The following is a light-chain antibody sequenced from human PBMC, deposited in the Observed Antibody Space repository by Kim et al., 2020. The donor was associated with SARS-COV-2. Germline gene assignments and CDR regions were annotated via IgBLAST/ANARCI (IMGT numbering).Light chain of an antibody. V-gene: IGKV1-39*01. J-gene: IGKJ4*01. CDR2: TAS. CDR3: QQSYSIPNT. CDR1: QSISTY. Sequence: DIQMTQSPSSLSPSVGDRVTITCRASQSISTYLNWYQQKPGKAPKLLIYTASNLQGGVPSRFSGSGSGTDFTLTISSLQPEDFATYYCQQSYSIPNTFGGGTKLEI.